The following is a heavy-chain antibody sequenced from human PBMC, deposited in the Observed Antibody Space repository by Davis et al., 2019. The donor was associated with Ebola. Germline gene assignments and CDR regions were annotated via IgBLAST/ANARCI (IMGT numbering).Heavy chain of an antibody. Sequence: GESLKISCAASGFTFSSYAMHWVRQAPGKGLEWVAVISYDGSNKYYADSVKGRFTISRDNSKNTLYLQMNSLRAEDTAVYYCANAITAAGKGYYYYGMDVWGQGTTVTVSS. CDR2: ISYDGSNK. J-gene: IGHJ6*02. CDR1: GFTFSSYA. CDR3: ANAITAAGKGYYYYGMDV. D-gene: IGHD6-13*01. V-gene: IGHV3-30-3*01.